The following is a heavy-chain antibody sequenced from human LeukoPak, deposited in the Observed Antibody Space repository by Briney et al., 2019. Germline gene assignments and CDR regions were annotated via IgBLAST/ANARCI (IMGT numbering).Heavy chain of an antibody. D-gene: IGHD6-19*01. CDR2: IKQDGSEK. CDR3: ARDHRGSGWLYYYYYYMDV. J-gene: IGHJ6*03. Sequence: GGSLRLSCAASGFTFSSYWMSWVRQAPGKGLEWVANIKQDGSEKYYVDSVKGRFTISRDNAKNSLYLQMNSLRAGDTAVYYCARDHRGSGWLYYYYYYMDVWGKGTTVTVSS. V-gene: IGHV3-7*01. CDR1: GFTFSSYW.